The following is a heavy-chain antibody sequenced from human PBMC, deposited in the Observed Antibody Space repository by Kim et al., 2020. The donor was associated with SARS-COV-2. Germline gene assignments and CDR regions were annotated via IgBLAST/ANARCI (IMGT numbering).Heavy chain of an antibody. V-gene: IGHV3-48*01. D-gene: IGHD3-16*01. Sequence: GGSLRLSCATSGFTFSAYDMNWVRQAPGKGLEWLSFITKSSTTIYYADSVEGRFTISRDNAKNSLFLQMNSLRAEDTALYYCVRDWMGGAFDMWGQGTM. CDR1: GFTFSAYD. CDR2: ITKSSTTI. J-gene: IGHJ3*02. CDR3: VRDWMGGAFDM.